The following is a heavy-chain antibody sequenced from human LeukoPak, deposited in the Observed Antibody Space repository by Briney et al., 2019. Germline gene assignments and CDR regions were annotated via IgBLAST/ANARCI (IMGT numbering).Heavy chain of an antibody. D-gene: IGHD5-24*01. CDR1: GGTFSSYA. CDR3: ASPGQFDAFDI. J-gene: IGHJ3*02. CDR2: IIPILGIA. Sequence: SVKVSCKASGGTFSSYAISWVRQAPGQGLEWMGRIIPILGIANYAQKFQGRVTITADKSTSTAYMELSSLRSEDTAVHYCASPGQFDAFDIWGQGTMVTVSS. V-gene: IGHV1-69*04.